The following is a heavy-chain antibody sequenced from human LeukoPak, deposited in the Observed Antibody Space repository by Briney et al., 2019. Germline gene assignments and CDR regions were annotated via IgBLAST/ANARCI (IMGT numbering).Heavy chain of an antibody. CDR2: IYYSGST. CDR1: GGSIRSSYYY. J-gene: IGHJ4*02. Sequence: SETLSLTCTVSGGSIRSSYYYWGWIRQPPGKGLEWIGYIYYSGSTYYNPSLKSRVTISVDTSKNQFSLKLSSVTAADTAVYYCASSLDYGDYLGSFDYWGQGTLVTVSS. V-gene: IGHV4-30-4*08. CDR3: ASSLDYGDYLGSFDY. D-gene: IGHD4-17*01.